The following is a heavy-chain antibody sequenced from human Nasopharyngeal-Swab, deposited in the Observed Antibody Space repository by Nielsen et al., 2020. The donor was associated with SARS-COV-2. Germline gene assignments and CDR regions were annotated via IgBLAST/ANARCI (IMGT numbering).Heavy chain of an antibody. V-gene: IGHV3-23*01. CDR1: GFTFSTYA. CDR2: ISGSGGST. D-gene: IGHD3-9*01. CDR3: ATERGNWFYFDY. Sequence: GGSLRLSCAASGFTFSTYAMYWVRQPPAKGLEWVSIISGSGGSTYYADSVKGRFTISRDNSKNTLYPQMNSLRAEDTAVYYCATERGNWFYFDYWGQGTLVTVSS. J-gene: IGHJ4*02.